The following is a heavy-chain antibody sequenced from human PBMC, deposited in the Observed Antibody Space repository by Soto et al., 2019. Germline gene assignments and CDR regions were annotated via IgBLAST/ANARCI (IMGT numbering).Heavy chain of an antibody. CDR2: ISGSGGST. CDR3: AKTESYYYDSSGYFDY. J-gene: IGHJ4*02. CDR1: GFTFSSYV. V-gene: IGHV3-23*01. Sequence: EVQLLESGGGLVQPGGSLRLSCAASGFTFSSYVMSWVRQAPGKGLEWVSAISGSGGSTYYADSVKGRFTISRDNSKNTLYLQMNSLRAEDTAVYYCAKTESYYYDSSGYFDYWGQGTLVTVSS. D-gene: IGHD3-22*01.